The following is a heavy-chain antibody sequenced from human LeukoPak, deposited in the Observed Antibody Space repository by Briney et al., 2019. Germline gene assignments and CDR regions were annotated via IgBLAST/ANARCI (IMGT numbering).Heavy chain of an antibody. V-gene: IGHV3-66*01. D-gene: IGHD2-8*02. Sequence: GGSLRLSCAASGFTVSSNYMTWVRQAPGKGLEWVSVILGGGGTYYADSVKGRFTISRDNSKNTLYLQMNSLRAEDTAVYYCARGLVLTCYYFESWGQGTLVTVSS. J-gene: IGHJ4*02. CDR1: GFTVSSNY. CDR3: ARGLVLTCYYFES. CDR2: ILGGGGT.